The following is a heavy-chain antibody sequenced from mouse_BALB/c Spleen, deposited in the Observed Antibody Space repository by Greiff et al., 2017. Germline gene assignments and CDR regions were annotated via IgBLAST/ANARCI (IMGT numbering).Heavy chain of an antibody. D-gene: IGHD1-2*01. CDR1: GYAFSSSW. J-gene: IGHJ1*01. CDR2: IYPGDGDT. V-gene: IGHV1-82*01. CDR3: ARNYGYDWYFDV. Sequence: QVHVKQSGPELVKPGASVKISCKASGYAFSSSWMNWVKQRPGQGLEWIGRIYPGDGDTNYNGKFKGKATLTADKSSSTAYMQLSSLTSVDSAVYFCARNYGYDWYFDVWGAGTTVTVSS.